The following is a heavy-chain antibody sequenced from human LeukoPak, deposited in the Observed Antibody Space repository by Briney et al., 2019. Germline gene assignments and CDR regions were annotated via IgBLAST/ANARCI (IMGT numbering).Heavy chain of an antibody. CDR1: GGSISSYY. D-gene: IGHD4-23*01. J-gene: IGHJ4*02. V-gene: IGHV4-59*12. CDR3: ARENNDYGGKKAFDY. Sequence: PSETLSLTCTVSGGSISSYYWSWIRQPPGKGLEWIGYIHYSGSTNYNPSLKSRVTISVDTSKNQFSLKLSSVTAADTAVYYCARENNDYGGKKAFDYWGQGTLVTVSS. CDR2: IHYSGST.